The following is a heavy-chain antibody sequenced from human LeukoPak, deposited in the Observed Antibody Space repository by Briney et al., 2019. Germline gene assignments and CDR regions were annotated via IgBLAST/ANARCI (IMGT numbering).Heavy chain of an antibody. CDR1: GYTFTSYG. CDR3: ATFSSSSYYYYYGMDV. V-gene: IGHV1-18*01. CDR2: ISAYNGNT. J-gene: IGHJ6*02. D-gene: IGHD6-6*01. Sequence: GASVKVSCKASGYTFTSYGISWVRQAPGQGLEWMGWISAYNGNTNYAQKLQGRVTMTTDTSTSTAYMGLRSLRSDDTAVYYCATFSSSSYYYYYGMDVWDQGTTVTVSS.